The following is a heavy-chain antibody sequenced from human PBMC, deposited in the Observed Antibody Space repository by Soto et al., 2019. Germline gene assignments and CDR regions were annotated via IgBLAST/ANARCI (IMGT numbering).Heavy chain of an antibody. CDR1: GYTFTSYA. V-gene: IGHV1-3*01. D-gene: IGHD2-2*01. J-gene: IGHJ6*02. CDR3: ARDDVGDIVVVPASINHYYGMDV. Sequence: ASVKVSCKASGYTFTSYAMHWVRQAPGQRLEWMGWINAGNGNTKYSQKFQGRVTITRDTSASTAYMELSSLRSEDTAVYYCARDDVGDIVVVPASINHYYGMDVWGQGTTVTV. CDR2: INAGNGNT.